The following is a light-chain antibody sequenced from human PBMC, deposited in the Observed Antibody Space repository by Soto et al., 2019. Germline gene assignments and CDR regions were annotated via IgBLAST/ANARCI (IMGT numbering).Light chain of an antibody. Sequence: QSALTQPPSASGSPGQSVTISCTGTSSDVGAYRYVSWYLQHPGKAPKLIIYEVSERPSGVPDRFSGSKSANTASLTVSGLQAEDEADYYCNSYTGTSNVFGTGTKLTVL. CDR2: EVS. CDR3: NSYTGTSNV. J-gene: IGLJ1*01. V-gene: IGLV2-8*01. CDR1: SSDVGAYRY.